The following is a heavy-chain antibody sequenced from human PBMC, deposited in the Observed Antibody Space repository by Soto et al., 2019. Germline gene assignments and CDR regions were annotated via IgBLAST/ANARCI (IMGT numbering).Heavy chain of an antibody. Sequence: PSEPLSLTCTVSGCSISSYYWSWIRQPAGKGLEWIGRIYTSGSTNYNPSLKSRVTMSVDTSKNQFSLKLSSVTAADTAVYYCARRAVAGTLYYGMDGWGKGTTVTVSS. CDR1: GCSISSYY. CDR2: IYTSGST. D-gene: IGHD6-19*01. J-gene: IGHJ6*04. V-gene: IGHV4-4*07. CDR3: ARRAVAGTLYYGMDG.